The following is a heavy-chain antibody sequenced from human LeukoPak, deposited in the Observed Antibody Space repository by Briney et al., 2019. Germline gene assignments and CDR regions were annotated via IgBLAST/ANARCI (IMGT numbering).Heavy chain of an antibody. V-gene: IGHV3-7*01. CDR1: GFTFSNSA. Sequence: GGSLRLSCAASGFTFSNSAMSWVRQAPGKGLEWVANIKQDGSEKHYVDSVKGRFTISRDNAKNSLSLQMNSLRAEDTAVYYCARITFYYGSSGYLGWFDPWGQGTLVTVSS. CDR2: IKQDGSEK. J-gene: IGHJ5*02. D-gene: IGHD3-22*01. CDR3: ARITFYYGSSGYLGWFDP.